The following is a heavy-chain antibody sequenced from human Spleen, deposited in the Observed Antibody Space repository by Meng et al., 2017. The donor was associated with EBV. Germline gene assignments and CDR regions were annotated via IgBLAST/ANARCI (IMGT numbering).Heavy chain of an antibody. J-gene: IGHJ5*02. CDR3: AKVDGDNWFDP. D-gene: IGHD4-17*01. V-gene: IGHV4-30-4*01. CDR1: GASVSSGGDY. Sequence: VQLQESGPGLVEPSQTLSRSCAVSGASVSSGGDYWTWIRQPPGKGLEWIGYIYTSGSTQYNPSLNSRVTISRDRSKNQFSLKLNSVTAADTAVYYCAKVDGDNWFDPWGQGVLVTVSS. CDR2: IYTSGST.